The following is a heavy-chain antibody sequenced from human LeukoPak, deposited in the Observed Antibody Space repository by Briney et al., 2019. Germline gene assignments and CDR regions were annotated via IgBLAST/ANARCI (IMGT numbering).Heavy chain of an antibody. J-gene: IGHJ3*02. CDR3: ARGSEMATISLSPTNAFDI. D-gene: IGHD5-24*01. CDR1: GGSISSSSYY. V-gene: IGHV4-39*07. CDR2: INHSGST. Sequence: SETLSLTCTVSGGSISSSSYYWGWIRQPPGKGLEWIGEINHSGSTNYNPSLKSRVTISVDTSKNQFSLKLSSVTAADTAVYYCARGSEMATISLSPTNAFDIWGQGTMVTVSS.